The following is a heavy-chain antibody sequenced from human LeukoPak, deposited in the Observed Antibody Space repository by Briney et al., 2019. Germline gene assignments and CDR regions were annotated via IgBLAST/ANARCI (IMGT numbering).Heavy chain of an antibody. D-gene: IGHD5-18*01. Sequence: QSGGSLRLSCVASGFTFDEYAMHWVRQAPGKGLEWVSGISWNSGSIGYADSVKGRFTISRDNAKNSLYLQMNSLRAEDTAFYYCAKGYSYSYRLYFDYWGQGTLVTVSS. J-gene: IGHJ4*02. V-gene: IGHV3-9*01. CDR3: AKGYSYSYRLYFDY. CDR1: GFTFDEYA. CDR2: ISWNSGSI.